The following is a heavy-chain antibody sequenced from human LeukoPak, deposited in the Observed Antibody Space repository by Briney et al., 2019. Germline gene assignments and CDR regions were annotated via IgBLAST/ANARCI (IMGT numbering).Heavy chain of an antibody. CDR2: IYHNGST. CDR1: GGSISSNNW. D-gene: IGHD5-18*01. V-gene: IGHV4-4*02. J-gene: IGHJ4*02. Sequence: SETLSLTCAVSGGSISSNNWWIWVRQSPEKGLEWIGEIYHNGSTNYNPSLKSRVTISMDKSKNQLSLKLNFVTAADTAVYYCARDRGGYTYSHDYWGQGTLVTVSS. CDR3: ARDRGGYTYSHDY.